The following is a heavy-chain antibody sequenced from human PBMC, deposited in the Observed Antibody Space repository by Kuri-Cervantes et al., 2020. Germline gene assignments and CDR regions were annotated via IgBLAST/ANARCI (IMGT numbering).Heavy chain of an antibody. V-gene: IGHV1-2*02. J-gene: IGHJ6*03. CDR1: GGTFSSYA. CDR2: INPNSGGT. CDR3: ARGCGGPGGYPGNYYYYYMDV. D-gene: IGHD5-12*01. Sequence: ASVKVSCKASGGTFSSYAISWVRQAPGQGLEWMGWINPNSGGTNYAQKFQGRVTMTRDTSISTAYMELSRLRSDDTAVYYCARGCGGPGGYPGNYYYYYMDVWGKGTTVTVSS.